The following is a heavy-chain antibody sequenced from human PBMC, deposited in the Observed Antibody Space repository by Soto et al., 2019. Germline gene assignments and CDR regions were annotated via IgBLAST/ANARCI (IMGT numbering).Heavy chain of an antibody. J-gene: IGHJ4*02. CDR1: GFTFSSYA. V-gene: IGHV3-30-3*01. CDR2: ISYDGSNK. CDR3: ARDKNYGLNY. Sequence: QVQLVESGGGVVQPGRSLRLSCAASGFTFSSYAMHWVRQAPGKGLEWVAVISYDGSNKYYADSVKGRFTISRDKSKNTLYLQMNSLGAEDTAVYYCARDKNYGLNYWGQGTLVTVSS. D-gene: IGHD1-7*01.